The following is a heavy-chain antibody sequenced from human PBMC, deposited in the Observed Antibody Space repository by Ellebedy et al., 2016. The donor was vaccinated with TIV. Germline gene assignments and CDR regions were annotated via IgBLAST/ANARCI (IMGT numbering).Heavy chain of an antibody. Sequence: ASVKVSCKASGYTFTGYYMHWVRQAPGQGLEWMGWINPNSGGTNYAQKFQGRVTMTRDTSISTAYMELSRLRSDDTAVYYCARYPASSGEFDPWGQGTLVTVSS. CDR1: GYTFTGYY. V-gene: IGHV1-2*02. CDR2: INPNSGGT. D-gene: IGHD6-19*01. J-gene: IGHJ5*02. CDR3: ARYPASSGEFDP.